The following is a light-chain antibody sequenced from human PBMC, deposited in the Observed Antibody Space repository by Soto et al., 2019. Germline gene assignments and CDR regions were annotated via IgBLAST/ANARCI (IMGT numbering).Light chain of an antibody. J-gene: IGKJ4*01. V-gene: IGKV3-20*01. CDR1: QNVNANF. CDR3: QQYGSSPLT. CDR2: GAS. Sequence: EIILTQSPGTLSLSPGERATLSCRASQNVNANFVAWHQHKPGRAPKLLIYGASNRATGISDRFSGSGSGIDFTLTISRVEPGDFAVYYCQQYGSSPLTFGGGTKVEIK.